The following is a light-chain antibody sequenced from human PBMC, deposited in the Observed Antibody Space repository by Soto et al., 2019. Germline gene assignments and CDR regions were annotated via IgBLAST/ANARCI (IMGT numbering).Light chain of an antibody. J-gene: IGKJ4*01. CDR1: QSVSSY. V-gene: IGKV3-11*01. Sequence: EIVLTQSPATLSLSPGERATLSCRASQSVSSYLAWYQQKPGQAPRLLIYDASNRATGIPARFSGSGSGTDFTLTISSLEPEYFAVYYCQQRSRFGVGTKVEIK. CDR2: DAS. CDR3: QQRSR.